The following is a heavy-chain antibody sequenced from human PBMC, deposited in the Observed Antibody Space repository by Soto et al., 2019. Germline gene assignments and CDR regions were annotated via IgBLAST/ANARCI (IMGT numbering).Heavy chain of an antibody. D-gene: IGHD4-17*01. CDR3: ATCYGDYVTYYYYGMDV. J-gene: IGHJ6*02. CDR2: ISGSGGST. CDR1: GFTFSSYA. V-gene: IGHV3-23*01. Sequence: GSLRLSCAASGFTFSSYAISWVRQAPGKGLEWVSAISGSGGSTYYADSVKGRFTISRDNSKNTLYLQMNSLRAEDTAVYYCATCYGDYVTYYYYGMDVWGQGTTVTVSS.